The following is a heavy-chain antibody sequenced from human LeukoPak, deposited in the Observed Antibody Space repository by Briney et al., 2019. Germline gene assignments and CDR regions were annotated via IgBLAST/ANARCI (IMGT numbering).Heavy chain of an antibody. CDR3: AREGYYDRSGYYYSGWFDP. Sequence: GGSLRLSCAASGFTFSSYAMSWVRQAPGKGLEWVSAISGSGDTTYYADSVKGRFTISRDNSKNTLYLQMNSLRAEDTAVYYCAREGYYDRSGYYYSGWFDPWGQGTLVTVSS. CDR1: GFTFSSYA. D-gene: IGHD3-22*01. V-gene: IGHV3-23*01. J-gene: IGHJ5*02. CDR2: ISGSGDTT.